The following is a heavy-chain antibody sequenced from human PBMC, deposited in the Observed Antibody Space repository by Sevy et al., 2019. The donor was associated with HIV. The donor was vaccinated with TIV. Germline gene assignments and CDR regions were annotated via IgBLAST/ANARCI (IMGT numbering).Heavy chain of an antibody. J-gene: IGHJ5*02. D-gene: IGHD3-3*01. CDR1: GYSISNNYY. CDR2: IHHSGST. Sequence: SETLSLTCTVSGYSISNNYYWGWIRQPPGKGLEWIGSIHHSGSTYYNPSLKSQVTISMDKSKNQFSLKVTSVTAAETAVYYCARDSFGSQPPHLQWFDPWGQGTLVTVSS. CDR3: ARDSFGSQPPHLQWFDP. V-gene: IGHV4-38-2*02.